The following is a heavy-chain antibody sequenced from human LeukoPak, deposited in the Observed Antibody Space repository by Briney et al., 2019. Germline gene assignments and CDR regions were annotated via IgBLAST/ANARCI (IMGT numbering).Heavy chain of an antibody. CDR3: ARVKYSAGGIDY. V-gene: IGHV3-21*05. Sequence: PGGSLRLSCAASGFPVSSNHMNWVRQAPGKGLEWVSYISSGGSAIYYPDSLKGRFTISRDDAKNSLYLQMNSLRAEDTAVYYCARVKYSAGGIDYWGQGTLVTVSS. D-gene: IGHD5-18*01. CDR1: GFPVSSNH. J-gene: IGHJ4*02. CDR2: ISSGGSAI.